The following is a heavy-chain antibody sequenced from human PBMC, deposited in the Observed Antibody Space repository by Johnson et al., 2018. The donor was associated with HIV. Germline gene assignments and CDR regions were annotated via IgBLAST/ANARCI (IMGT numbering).Heavy chain of an antibody. CDR2: ISYDGNNK. D-gene: IGHD2-15*01. CDR1: GFTFSSYA. J-gene: IGHJ3*02. V-gene: IGHV3-30-3*01. Sequence: QVQLVESGGGVVRPGTSLRLSCAASGFTFSSYAMHWVRQAPGKGLEWVAVISYDGNNKYYADSVKGRSTISRDNSKNMLFLQMNSLRAEDTAVYYCARGQVARGAFDIWGQGTMVTVSS. CDR3: ARGQVARGAFDI.